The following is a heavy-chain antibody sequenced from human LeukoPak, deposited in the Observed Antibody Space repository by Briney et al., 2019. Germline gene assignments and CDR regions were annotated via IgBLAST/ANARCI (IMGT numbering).Heavy chain of an antibody. J-gene: IGHJ4*02. V-gene: IGHV3-23*01. Sequence: PGGSLRLSCVASGFTLSNYAMSWVRQAPGKGLEWVSSISGSTRSTYYADSVKGRFTIPRDNSKNTLYLQMSSLRAEDTATYYCAKDMNTYHYDSSGYYDDYWGQGTLVTVSS. D-gene: IGHD3-22*01. CDR1: GFTLSNYA. CDR3: AKDMNTYHYDSSGYYDDY. CDR2: ISGSTRST.